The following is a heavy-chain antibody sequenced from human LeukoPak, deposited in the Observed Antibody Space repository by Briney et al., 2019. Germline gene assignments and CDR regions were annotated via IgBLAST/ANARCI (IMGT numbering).Heavy chain of an antibody. Sequence: SVKVSCKASGGTFSSYAISWVRQAPGQGLEWMGGIIPIFGTANYAQRFQGRVTITADESTSTAYMELSSLRSEDTAVYYCARGLYDSSGYYSAGYYYYYMDVWGKGTTVTVSS. V-gene: IGHV1-69*13. J-gene: IGHJ6*03. D-gene: IGHD3-22*01. CDR1: GGTFSSYA. CDR3: ARGLYDSSGYYSAGYYYYYMDV. CDR2: IIPIFGTA.